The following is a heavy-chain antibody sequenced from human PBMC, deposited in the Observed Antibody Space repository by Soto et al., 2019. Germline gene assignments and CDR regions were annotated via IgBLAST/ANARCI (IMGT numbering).Heavy chain of an antibody. CDR2: IIPIFGTA. J-gene: IGHJ6*02. V-gene: IGHV1-69*13. Sequence: SVKVSCKASGGTISSYAISWVRQAPGQGLEWMGGIIPIFGTANYAQKFQGRVTITADESTSTAYMELSSLRSEDTAVYYCARDSRAINYGGNSVWVYYYYGMDVWGQGTTVTVSS. D-gene: IGHD4-17*01. CDR3: ARDSRAINYGGNSVWVYYYYGMDV. CDR1: GGTISSYA.